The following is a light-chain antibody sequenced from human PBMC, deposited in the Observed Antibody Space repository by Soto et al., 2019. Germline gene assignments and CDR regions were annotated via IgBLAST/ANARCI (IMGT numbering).Light chain of an antibody. Sequence: DILLTQSPSFLSASVGDRVTITCRASQGISSYLAWYQQKPGKAPKLLIYAAFTLQSGVPSRFSGSVSGTEFTLTISSLQPEDFATYYCQQLNSYPRTFGGGTKVEIK. CDR3: QQLNSYPRT. CDR1: QGISSY. J-gene: IGKJ4*01. V-gene: IGKV1-9*01. CDR2: AAF.